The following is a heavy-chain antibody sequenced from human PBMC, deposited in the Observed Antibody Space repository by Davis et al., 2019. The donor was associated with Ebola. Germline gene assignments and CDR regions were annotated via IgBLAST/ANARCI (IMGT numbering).Heavy chain of an antibody. D-gene: IGHD6-13*01. Sequence: SETLSLTCTVSGGSISSYYWSWIRQPPGKGLEWIGYIYYSGSTNYNPSLKSRVTISVDTSKNQFSLKLSSVTAADTAVYYCARVSGDIAAAGTYYGMDVWGQGTTVTVSS. CDR2: IYYSGST. J-gene: IGHJ6*02. CDR1: GGSISSYY. V-gene: IGHV4-59*01. CDR3: ARVSGDIAAAGTYYGMDV.